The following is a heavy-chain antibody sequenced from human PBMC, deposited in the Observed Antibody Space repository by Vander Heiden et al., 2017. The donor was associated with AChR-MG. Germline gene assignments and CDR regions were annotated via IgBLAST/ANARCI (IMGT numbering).Heavy chain of an antibody. J-gene: IGHJ3*02. CDR2: IYSGGST. Sequence: EVQLVETGGGLIQPGGSLRLSCSASGFTVSSNYMSWVRQAPGKGLEWVSVIYSGGSTYYADSVKGRFTISRDNSKNTLYLQMNSLRAEDTAVYYCARSPPLQYDFWSGYSVRAFDIWGQGTMVTVSS. V-gene: IGHV3-53*02. D-gene: IGHD3-3*01. CDR1: GFTVSSNY. CDR3: ARSPPLQYDFWSGYSVRAFDI.